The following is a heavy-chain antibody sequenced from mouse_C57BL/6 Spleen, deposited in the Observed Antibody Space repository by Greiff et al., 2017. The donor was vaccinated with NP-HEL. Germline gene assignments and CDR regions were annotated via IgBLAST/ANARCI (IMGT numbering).Heavy chain of an antibody. CDR2: IYPGDGDT. J-gene: IGHJ2*01. Sequence: QVQLQQSGAELVKPGASVKISCKASGYAFSSYWMNWVKQKPGKGLEWIGQIYPGDGDTNYNGKFKGKATLTADKSSSTAYMQLSSLTSEDSAVYFCARWVYDYDGVDYWGQGTTLTVSS. CDR1: GYAFSSYW. V-gene: IGHV1-80*01. CDR3: ARWVYDYDGVDY. D-gene: IGHD2-4*01.